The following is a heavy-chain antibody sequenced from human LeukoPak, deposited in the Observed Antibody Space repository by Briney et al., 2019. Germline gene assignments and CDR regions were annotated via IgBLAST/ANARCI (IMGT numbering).Heavy chain of an antibody. CDR2: IHYSGSA. CDR3: ARPRFGGYSYGSNFDN. CDR1: GFTFSTYW. V-gene: IGHV4-39*01. J-gene: IGHJ4*02. D-gene: IGHD5-18*01. Sequence: GSLRLSCAASGFTFSTYWMSWVRQPPGKGLKWIGSIHYSGSAYYNPSLKSRVVISVDTSKNQFSLEVRSVTTTDTAVYYCARPRFGGYSYGSNFDNWGQGHLVTVSS.